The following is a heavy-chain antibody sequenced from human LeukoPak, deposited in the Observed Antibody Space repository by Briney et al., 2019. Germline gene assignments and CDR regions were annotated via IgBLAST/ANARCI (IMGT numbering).Heavy chain of an antibody. CDR2: IYYSGST. CDR1: GGSFSGYY. J-gene: IGHJ4*02. Sequence: PSETLSLTCAVYGGSFSGYYWGWIRQPPGKGLEWIGSIYYSGSTYYNPSLKSRVTISVDTSKNQFSLKLSSVTAADTAVYYCARLYYYDSSGYYYGRAHWGQGTLVTVSS. V-gene: IGHV4-39*01. CDR3: ARLYYYDSSGYYYGRAH. D-gene: IGHD3-22*01.